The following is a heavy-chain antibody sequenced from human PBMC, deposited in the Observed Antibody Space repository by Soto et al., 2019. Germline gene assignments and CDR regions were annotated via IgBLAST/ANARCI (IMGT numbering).Heavy chain of an antibody. Sequence: LSLTCAVYGGSFSGYYWSWIRQPPGKGLEWIGEINHSGSTNYNPSLKSRVTISVDTSKNQFSLKLSSVTAADTAVYYCARAGTFGVVIIPGAFFDYWGQGTLVTVSS. CDR3: ARAGTFGVVIIPGAFFDY. CDR1: GGSFSGYY. V-gene: IGHV4-34*01. D-gene: IGHD3-3*01. CDR2: INHSGST. J-gene: IGHJ4*02.